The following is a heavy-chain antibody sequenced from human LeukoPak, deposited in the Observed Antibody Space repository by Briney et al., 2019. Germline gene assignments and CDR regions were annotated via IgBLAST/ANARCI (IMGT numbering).Heavy chain of an antibody. D-gene: IGHD2-2*01. CDR2: ISSSGNTI. CDR1: GFTFSDYY. CDR3: ARRACDCSITSCYLYYYYYMDV. V-gene: IGHV3-11*01. J-gene: IGHJ6*03. Sequence: GGSLRLSCAASGFTFSDYYMSWIRQAPGKGLESVSCISSSGNTIYYADSVKGRFTISRDDAKNSLYLQMNSLRAEDTAVYYCARRACDCSITSCYLYYYYYMDVWGKGTTVTVSS.